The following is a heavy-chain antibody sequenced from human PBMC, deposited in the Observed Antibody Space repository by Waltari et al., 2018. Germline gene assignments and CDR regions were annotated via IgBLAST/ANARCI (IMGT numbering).Heavy chain of an antibody. D-gene: IGHD3-3*01. J-gene: IGHJ5*02. CDR3: ARAHYDFWSGPPSSPWFDP. V-gene: IGHV4-34*01. CDR2: INHSGST. Sequence: QVQLQPWGAGLLKPSETLSLTCAVYGGSFSGYYWSWIRQPPGKGLEWIGEINHSGSTNYNPSLKSRVTISVDTSKNQFSLKLSSVTAADTAVYYCARAHYDFWSGPPSSPWFDPWGQGTLVTVSS. CDR1: GGSFSGYY.